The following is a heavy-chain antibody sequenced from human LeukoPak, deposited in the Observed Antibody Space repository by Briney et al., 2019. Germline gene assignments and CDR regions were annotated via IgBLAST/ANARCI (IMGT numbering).Heavy chain of an antibody. V-gene: IGHV3-30-3*01. CDR1: GFTFSSYA. D-gene: IGHD6-13*01. CDR3: SLQQLVPPFDY. Sequence: GGSLRLSCAASGFTFSSYAMHWVRQAPGKGLEWVAVISYDGSNKYYADSVKGRFTISRDNSKNTLYLQMNSLRAEDTAVYYCSLQQLVPPFDYWGQGTLVTVSS. J-gene: IGHJ4*02. CDR2: ISYDGSNK.